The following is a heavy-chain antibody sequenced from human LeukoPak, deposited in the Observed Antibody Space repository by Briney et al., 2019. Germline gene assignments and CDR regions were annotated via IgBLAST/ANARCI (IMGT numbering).Heavy chain of an antibody. Sequence: SETLSLTCTVSGGSISCGDYYWSWIRQPPGKGLEWIGEIYYSGATNYNPSLKSRVTMLLDKSNNQFSLKLNSVTAADTAVYYCARNGGNSDFDYWGQGTLVTVSS. CDR3: ARNGGNSDFDY. CDR2: IYYSGAT. V-gene: IGHV4-39*07. J-gene: IGHJ4*02. D-gene: IGHD4-23*01. CDR1: GGSISCGDYY.